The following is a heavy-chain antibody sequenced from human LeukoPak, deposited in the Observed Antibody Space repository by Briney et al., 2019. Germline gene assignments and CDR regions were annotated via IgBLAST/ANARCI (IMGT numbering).Heavy chain of an antibody. V-gene: IGHV1-3*01. CDR3: TIIPNVILFTHYFEY. Sequence: GASVKVSCKASGYTFTSYAMQWVRQAPGQRLEWMGWINAGNGNTKYSQKFQGRVTITADEPTRTAYMELTYVRSDDTAVYYCTIIPNVILFTHYFEYWGQGTLVTVSS. J-gene: IGHJ4*02. D-gene: IGHD2-21*01. CDR1: GYTFTSYA. CDR2: INAGNGNT.